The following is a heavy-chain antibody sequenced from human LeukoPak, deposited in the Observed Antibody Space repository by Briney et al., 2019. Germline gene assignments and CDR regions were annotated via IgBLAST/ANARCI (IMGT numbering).Heavy chain of an antibody. J-gene: IGHJ4*02. CDR1: GFTFSSYA. CDR3: ARDDFSGSLLTDFDY. Sequence: GGSLRLSCAASGFTFSSYAMHWVRQAPGKGLEWVAVISYDGSNKYYADSVKGRFTISRDNSKNTLYLQMNSLRAEDTAVYYCARDDFSGSLLTDFDYWGQGTLVTVSS. CDR2: ISYDGSNK. V-gene: IGHV3-30*04. D-gene: IGHD1-26*01.